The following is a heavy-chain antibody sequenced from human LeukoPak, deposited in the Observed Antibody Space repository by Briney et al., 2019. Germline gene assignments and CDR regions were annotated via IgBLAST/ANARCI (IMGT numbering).Heavy chain of an antibody. CDR1: GFTFSTYW. J-gene: IGHJ4*02. CDR2: IKEDGSQK. D-gene: IGHD3-10*01. V-gene: IGHV3-7*03. CDR3: VRYGSWSYSH. Sequence: PGGSLRLSCAASGFTFSTYWMSWVRQAPGKGLEWVTNIKEDGSQKNYVESVKGRFTISRDNAKNLRSLQMNSLRAEDTAVYYCVRYGSWSYSHWGQGTLVTVSS.